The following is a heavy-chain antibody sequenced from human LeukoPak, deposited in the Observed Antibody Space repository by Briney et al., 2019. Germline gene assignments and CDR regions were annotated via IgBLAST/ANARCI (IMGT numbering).Heavy chain of an antibody. Sequence: GGSLRLSCAASGFTFSSYAMSWVRQAPGEGLEWVSAISGSGGSTYYADSVKGRFTISRDNSKNTLYLQMNSLRAEDTAVYYCAKDQVRVVAGTCFDYWGQGTLVTVSS. CDR1: GFTFSSYA. D-gene: IGHD6-19*01. CDR2: ISGSGGST. J-gene: IGHJ4*02. V-gene: IGHV3-23*01. CDR3: AKDQVRVVAGTCFDY.